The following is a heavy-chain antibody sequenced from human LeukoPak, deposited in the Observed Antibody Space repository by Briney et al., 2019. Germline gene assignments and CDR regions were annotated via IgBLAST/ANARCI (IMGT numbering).Heavy chain of an antibody. CDR3: ARDGYCSSTSCCALDY. CDR2: IYSGGST. V-gene: IGHV3-66*02. J-gene: IGHJ4*02. Sequence: PGGSLRLSCAASGFTVSSNYMSWVRQAPGKGLEWVSVIYSGGSTYYADSVKGRFTISRDNSKNTLYLQMNSLTAEDTAVYYCARDGYCSSTSCCALDYWGQGTLVTVSS. CDR1: GFTVSSNY. D-gene: IGHD2-2*03.